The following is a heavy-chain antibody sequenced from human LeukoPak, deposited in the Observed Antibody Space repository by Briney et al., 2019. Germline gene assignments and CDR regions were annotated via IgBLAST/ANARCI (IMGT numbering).Heavy chain of an antibody. Sequence: PSQTLSLTCAVSGGSISSGGYYWSWIRQHPGKGLEWIGYIYYSGSTYYNPSLTSRVTISVDTSKNQFSLKLNSVTAADTAVYYCGASSAYYYLDYWGQGTLVTVSS. CDR1: GGSISSGGYY. CDR3: GASSAYYYLDY. CDR2: IYYSGST. J-gene: IGHJ4*02. V-gene: IGHV4-31*11. D-gene: IGHD3-22*01.